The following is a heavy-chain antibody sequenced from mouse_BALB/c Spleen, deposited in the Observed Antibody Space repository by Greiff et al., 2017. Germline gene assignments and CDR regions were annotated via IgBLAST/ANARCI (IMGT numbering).Heavy chain of an antibody. CDR3: ARLDYDSYAMDY. D-gene: IGHD2-4*01. Sequence: VVEPGASMKISCKASGYSFTGYTMNWVKQSHGKNLEWIGLINPYNGGTSYNQKFKGKATLTVDKSSSTAYMELLSLTSEDSAVYYCARLDYDSYAMDYWGQGTSVTVSS. V-gene: IGHV1-26*01. CDR1: GYSFTGYT. J-gene: IGHJ4*01. CDR2: INPYNGGT.